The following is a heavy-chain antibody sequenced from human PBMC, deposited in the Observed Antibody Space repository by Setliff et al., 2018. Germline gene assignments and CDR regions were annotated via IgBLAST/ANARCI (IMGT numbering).Heavy chain of an antibody. CDR2: IIPIFGTA. CDR3: ATVKRGGTSGTSYHYYYMDV. J-gene: IGHJ6*03. CDR1: GGTFSSYA. V-gene: IGHV1-69*13. Sequence: SVKVSCKASGGTFSSYAISWVRQAPGQGLEWMGGIIPIFGTANYAQKFQGRVTITADESTSTAYMELSSLRSEDTAVYYCATVKRGGTSGTSYHYYYMDVWGKGTTVTVSS. D-gene: IGHD3-10*01.